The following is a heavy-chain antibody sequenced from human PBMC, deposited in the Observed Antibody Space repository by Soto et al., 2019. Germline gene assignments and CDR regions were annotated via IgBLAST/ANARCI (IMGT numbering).Heavy chain of an antibody. CDR1: GFTFSSYG. Sequence: QVQLVESGGGVVQPGRSRRLSCAASGFTFSSYGMQWVRQAPGKGLEWVAVIWYDGSNKYYADSVKGRFTISRDNSKNTLYLQMNSLRAEDTAVYYCARDRRVAGPDYYYYGMDVWGQGTTVTVSS. V-gene: IGHV3-33*01. J-gene: IGHJ6*02. CDR3: ARDRRVAGPDYYYYGMDV. D-gene: IGHD6-19*01. CDR2: IWYDGSNK.